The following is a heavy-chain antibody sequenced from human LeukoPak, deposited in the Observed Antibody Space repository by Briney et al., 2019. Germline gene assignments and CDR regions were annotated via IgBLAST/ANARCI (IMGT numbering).Heavy chain of an antibody. V-gene: IGHV1-2*02. CDR1: GYTFTGYY. D-gene: IGHD1-26*01. CDR3: ARVAMSGIGSDDF. J-gene: IGHJ4*02. CDR2: INPCSGDT. Sequence: RASVKVSCKASGYTFTGYYVHWVRQAPGQGLEWMGWINPCSGDTNYAQKFQGRVTMTRDTSISTAYMELSSLKSDDTAVYYCARVAMSGIGSDDFWGQGTLVTASS.